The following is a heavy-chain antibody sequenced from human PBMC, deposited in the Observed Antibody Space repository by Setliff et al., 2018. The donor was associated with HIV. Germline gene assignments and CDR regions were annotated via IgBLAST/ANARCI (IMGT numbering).Heavy chain of an antibody. CDR1: GFTFSSYW. V-gene: IGHV3-7*01. J-gene: IGHJ4*02. CDR2: IKTDGSEK. CDR3: ARDPGNGAVDY. Sequence: GGSLRLSCAASGFTFSSYWMSWVRQAPGKGPEWVANIKTDGSEKFYVDSVKGRFTISRDNAKNSLYLQMNSLRAEDTAVYYCARDPGNGAVDYWGQGTLVTVSS.